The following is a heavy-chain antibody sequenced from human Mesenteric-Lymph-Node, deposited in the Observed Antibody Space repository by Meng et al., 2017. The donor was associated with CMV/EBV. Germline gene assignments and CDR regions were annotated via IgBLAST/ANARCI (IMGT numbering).Heavy chain of an antibody. CDR3: AKGLQDIVVVPAFDY. CDR2: ISWNSGSI. J-gene: IGHJ4*02. D-gene: IGHD2-2*01. V-gene: IGHV3-9*01. Sequence: GGSLRLSCAASGFTFSSYWMSWVRQAPGKGLEWVSGISWNSGSIGYADSVKGRFTISRDNAKNSLYLQMNSLRAEDTALYYCAKGLQDIVVVPAFDYWGQGTLVTVSS. CDR1: GFTFSSYW.